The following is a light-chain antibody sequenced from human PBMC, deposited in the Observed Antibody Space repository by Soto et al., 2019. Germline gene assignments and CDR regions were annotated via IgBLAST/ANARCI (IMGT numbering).Light chain of an antibody. V-gene: IGKV1-33*01. CDR3: QQYDNLPFT. CDR2: EAS. Sequence: DIQMTQSPSSLSASVGTRVTITCQASQGISNYLNWYQQKPGKAPKLLIHEASNLETGVPSRFSGGGSGTDFTFTISSLQPEDFATYYCQQYDNLPFTFGHGTKVDIK. J-gene: IGKJ3*01. CDR1: QGISNY.